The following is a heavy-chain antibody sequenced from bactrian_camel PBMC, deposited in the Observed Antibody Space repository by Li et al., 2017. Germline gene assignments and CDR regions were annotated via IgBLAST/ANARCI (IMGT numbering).Heavy chain of an antibody. D-gene: IGHD6*01. Sequence: HVQLVESGGGSVQAGGSLNLSCTASGFTLADSDMGWYRQAPGNECELVSTISSDGNTVYGDSVRGRFTISRDNAKHTVYLEMTSLKPEDTAVYHCAVDFMYWGQGTQVTVS. CDR3: AVDFMY. CDR2: ISSDGNT. J-gene: IGHJ4*01. V-gene: IGHV3S55*01. CDR1: GFTLADSD.